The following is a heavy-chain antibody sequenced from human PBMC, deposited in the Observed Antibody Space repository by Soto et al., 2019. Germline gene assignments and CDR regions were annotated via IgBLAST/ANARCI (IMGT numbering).Heavy chain of an antibody. D-gene: IGHD1-26*01. CDR2: IYYTGST. J-gene: IGHJ4*02. CDR1: GGSIYTGGFY. V-gene: IGHV4-31*03. CDR3: ATSLVTSRARVDY. Sequence: SETLSLTCTVSGGSIYTGGFYWSWIRQLPGKGLEWLGYIYYTGSTQYTPSLKSRLTISTDTSDNQFSLRLSSVTAADTAVYYCATSLVTSRARVDYWGQGTLVTASS.